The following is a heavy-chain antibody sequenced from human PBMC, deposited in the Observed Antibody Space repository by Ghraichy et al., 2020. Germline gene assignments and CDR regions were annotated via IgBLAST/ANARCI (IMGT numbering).Heavy chain of an antibody. CDR3: VRGCSSTSCYGWYFDL. CDR1: GGSISSYY. CDR2: IYTSGST. Sequence: SETLSLTCNVSGGSISSYYWSWIRQPAGKGLEWIGRIYTSGSTNYNPSLKSRVTMSVDTSKNQFSLKLNSVTAADTAVYYCVRGCSSTSCYGWYFDLWGRGTLVTVSS. V-gene: IGHV4-4*07. D-gene: IGHD2-2*01. J-gene: IGHJ2*01.